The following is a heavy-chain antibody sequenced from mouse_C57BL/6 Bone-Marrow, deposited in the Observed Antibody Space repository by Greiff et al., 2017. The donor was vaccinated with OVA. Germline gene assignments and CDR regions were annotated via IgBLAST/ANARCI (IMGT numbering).Heavy chain of an antibody. CDR1: GYTFTSYW. Sequence: VQLQQSGAELVKPGASVKLSCTASGYTFTSYWMHWVKQRPGRGLEWIGRIDPNSGGTKYNEKFKSKATLTVDKPSSTAYMQLSSLTSEDSAVYYCARRYYGSRGDAMDYWGQGTSVTVSS. D-gene: IGHD1-1*01. CDR2: IDPNSGGT. J-gene: IGHJ4*01. V-gene: IGHV1-72*01. CDR3: ARRYYGSRGDAMDY.